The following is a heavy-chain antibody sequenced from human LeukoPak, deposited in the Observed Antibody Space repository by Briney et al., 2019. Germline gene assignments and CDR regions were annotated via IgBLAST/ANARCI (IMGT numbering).Heavy chain of an antibody. CDR1: GFTFDDYA. CDR2: ISWNSGSI. CDR3: AKGTSVGATLYYYYGMDV. J-gene: IGHJ6*02. V-gene: IGHV3-9*01. Sequence: GGSLRLSCAASGFTFDDYAMHWVRQAPGKGLEWVSGISWNSGSIGYADSVKGRFTISRDNAKNSLYLQMNSLRAEDTALYYCAKGTSVGATLYYYYGMDVWGQGTTVTVSS. D-gene: IGHD1-26*01.